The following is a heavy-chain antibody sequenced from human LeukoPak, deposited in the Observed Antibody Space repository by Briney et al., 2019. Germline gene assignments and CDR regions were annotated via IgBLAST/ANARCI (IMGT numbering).Heavy chain of an antibody. J-gene: IGHJ5*02. CDR3: AKDTEFTVIGNWFDP. V-gene: IGHV3-23*01. CDR2: ISGSGGST. D-gene: IGHD2-21*01. CDR1: GFIFSNYP. Sequence: PGKSLRLSCAVSGFIFSNYPMHWVCQAPGKGLEWVSAISGSGGSTYYADSVKGRFTISRDNSKNTLYLQMNSLRAEDTAVYYCAKDTEFTVIGNWFDPWGQGTLVTVSS.